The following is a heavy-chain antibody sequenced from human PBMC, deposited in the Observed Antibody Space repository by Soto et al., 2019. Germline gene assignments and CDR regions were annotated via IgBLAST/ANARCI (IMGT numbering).Heavy chain of an antibody. J-gene: IGHJ4*02. CDR1: GGSISSSSYY. V-gene: IGHV4-39*01. D-gene: IGHD3-22*01. CDR2: IYYSGST. Sequence: PSETLSLTCTVSGGSISSSSYYWGWIRQPPGKGLEWIGSIYYSGSTYYNPSLKSRVTISVDTSKNQFSLKLSSVTAADTAVYYCARHSDSSGYYSSYYFDYWGQGTLVTVSS. CDR3: ARHSDSSGYYSSYYFDY.